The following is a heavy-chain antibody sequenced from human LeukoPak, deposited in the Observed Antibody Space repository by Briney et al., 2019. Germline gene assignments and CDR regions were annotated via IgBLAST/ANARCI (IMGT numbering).Heavy chain of an antibody. Sequence: GGSLRLSCAASGFTFDTYAMTWVRQAPGKGLEWVSSIIGTGGTLYADSVKGRFTISRDNSKNTLYLQVNSLRVEDTAIYYCACQREYCSSGRCYFDYWGQGTLVTVSS. J-gene: IGHJ4*02. V-gene: IGHV3-23*01. CDR2: IIGTGGT. CDR1: GFTFDTYA. CDR3: ACQREYCSSGRCYFDY. D-gene: IGHD2-2*01.